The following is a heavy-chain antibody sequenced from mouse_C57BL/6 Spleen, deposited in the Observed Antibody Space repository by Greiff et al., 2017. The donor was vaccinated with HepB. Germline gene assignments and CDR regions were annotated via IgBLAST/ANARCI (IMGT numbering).Heavy chain of an antibody. CDR1: DSEVFPIAY. V-gene: IGHV15-2*01. D-gene: IGHD1-1*01. CDR2: ILPSIGRT. J-gene: IGHJ4*01. Sequence: QVQLQQSGSELRSPGSSVKLSCKDFDSEVFPIAYMSWVRQKPGHGFEWIGGILPSIGRTIYGEKFEDKATLDADTLSNTAYLELNSLTSEDSAIYYCARPGYYGSSPYYAMDYWGQGTSVTVSS. CDR3: ARPGYYGSSPYYAMDY.